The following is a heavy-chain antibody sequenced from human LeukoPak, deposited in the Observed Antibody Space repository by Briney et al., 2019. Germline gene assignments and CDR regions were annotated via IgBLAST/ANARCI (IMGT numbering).Heavy chain of an antibody. CDR3: AREGLATMIRGIIPY. CDR1: GGSVSSGSYY. V-gene: IGHV4-61*01. Sequence: SETLSLTCTVSGGSVSSGSYYWSWIRQPPGKGLEWIGYIYYSGNTNYNPSLKSRVTISVDTSKNQFSLKLSSVTAADTTVYYCAREGLATMIRGIIPYWGQGTLVTVSS. J-gene: IGHJ4*02. CDR2: IYYSGNT. D-gene: IGHD3-10*01.